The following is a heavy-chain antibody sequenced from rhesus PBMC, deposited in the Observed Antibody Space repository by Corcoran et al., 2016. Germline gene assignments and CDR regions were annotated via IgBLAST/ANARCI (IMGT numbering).Heavy chain of an antibody. V-gene: IGHV4-165*01. CDR3: ARDPYYGSGNNRFDV. D-gene: IGHD3-28*01. CDR2: IGGSSGNT. J-gene: IGHJ5-1*01. CDR1: GGSCSGYY. Sequence: QVQLAESGPGLGKASETLSLTCAVAGGSCSGYYWLRLRPPLGNGMELIGDIGGSSGNTDYNPSLTSRVTISADTSKKQGSLRLTSGTAADTAMYYCARDPYYGSGNNRFDVWGPGVLVSVSS.